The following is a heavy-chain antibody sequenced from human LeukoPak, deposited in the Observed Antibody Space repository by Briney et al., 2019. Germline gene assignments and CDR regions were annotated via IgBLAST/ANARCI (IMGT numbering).Heavy chain of an antibody. CDR3: ARYGSGSSTRTYFDY. CDR2: IYYSGST. Sequence: PSETLSLTCTVSGGSISSSSYYWGWIRQPPGKGLEWIGSIYYSGSTYYNPSLKSRVTMSVDTSKNQFSLKLSSVTAADTAVYYCARYGSGSSTRTYFDYWGQGTLVTVSS. CDR1: GGSISSSSYY. D-gene: IGHD3-10*01. J-gene: IGHJ4*02. V-gene: IGHV4-39*07.